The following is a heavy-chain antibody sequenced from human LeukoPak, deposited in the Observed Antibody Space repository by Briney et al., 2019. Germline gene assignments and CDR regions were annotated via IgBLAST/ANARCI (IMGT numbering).Heavy chain of an antibody. Sequence: ASVKVSCKASGYTFTSYGISWVRQAPGQGLEWMGWISAYNGNTNYAQKFQGRVTMTRDTSTSTVYMDLSSLRSEDTAVYYCAREIVAAAGPYFDYWGQGTLVTVSS. CDR1: GYTFTSYG. D-gene: IGHD6-13*01. CDR3: AREIVAAAGPYFDY. CDR2: ISAYNGNT. V-gene: IGHV1-18*01. J-gene: IGHJ4*02.